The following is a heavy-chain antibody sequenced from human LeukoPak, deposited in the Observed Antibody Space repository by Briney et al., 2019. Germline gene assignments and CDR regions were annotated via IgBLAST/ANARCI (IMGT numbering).Heavy chain of an antibody. V-gene: IGHV3-21*01. D-gene: IGHD3-22*01. CDR2: ISSSSSYI. CDR3: ARDPGNYYDSSGYYYPDS. Sequence: PGGSLRLSCAASGFTFSSYSMNWVRQAPGKGLEWVPSISSSSSYIYYADSVKGRFTISRDNAKNSLYLQMNSLRAEDTAVYYCARDPGNYYDSSGYYYPDSWGQGTLVTVSS. J-gene: IGHJ4*02. CDR1: GFTFSSYS.